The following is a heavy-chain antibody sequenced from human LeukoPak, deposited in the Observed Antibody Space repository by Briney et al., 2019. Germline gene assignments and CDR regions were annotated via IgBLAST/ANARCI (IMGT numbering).Heavy chain of an antibody. J-gene: IGHJ3*02. CDR3: ARDRSGSSGWYDAFDI. CDR1: GFTVSSNY. V-gene: IGHV3-53*01. D-gene: IGHD6-19*01. CDR2: IYSGGST. Sequence: AGGSLRLSCAASGFTVSSNYMSWVRQAPGKGLEWVSVIYSGGSTYYAGSVKGRFTISRDNSKNTLYLQMNSLRAEETAVYYCARDRSGSSGWYDAFDIWGQGTMVTVSS.